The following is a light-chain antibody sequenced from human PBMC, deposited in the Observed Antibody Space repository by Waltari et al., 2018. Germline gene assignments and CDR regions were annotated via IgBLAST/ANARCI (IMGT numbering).Light chain of an antibody. V-gene: IGLV2-14*01. J-gene: IGLJ2*01. CDR2: DVS. CDR1: SSDVGGYNY. Sequence: ALTQPASVSGSLGQSITFSCTGTSSDVGGYNYVAWYQQYPGKAPKLMIHDVSNRPSGVSLRFSGSKSGNTASLTISGLQADDEADYYCISYSRATPGNVVIGGGTKLTVL. CDR3: ISYSRATPGNVV.